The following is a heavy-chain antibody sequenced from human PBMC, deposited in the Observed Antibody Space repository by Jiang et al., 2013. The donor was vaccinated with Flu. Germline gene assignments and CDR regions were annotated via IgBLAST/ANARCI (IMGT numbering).Heavy chain of an antibody. V-gene: IGHV1-2*02. Sequence: TAYYMYWVRQAPRTGALSGWDGSTLIVVAQNNAEKFQGRVTMTRDTSISTAYMELSRLTPDDAAVYYCARVSRVTMTAPQYWGQGTLVTVSS. CDR2: STLIVVA. CDR1: TAYY. CDR3: ARVSRVTMTAPQY. D-gene: IGHD3-3*01. J-gene: IGHJ4*02.